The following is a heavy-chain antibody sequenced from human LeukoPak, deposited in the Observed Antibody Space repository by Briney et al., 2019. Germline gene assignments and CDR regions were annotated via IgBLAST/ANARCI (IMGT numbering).Heavy chain of an antibody. D-gene: IGHD4-17*01. CDR2: INPNSGGT. CDR1: GYTFTGYY. Sequence: ASVKVSCKASGYTFTGYYMHWVRQAPGQGLEWMGWINPNSGGTNYAQKFQGRVTMTRDTSISTAYMELSRLRSDDTAVYYCARDPQHDYDRGFDYWGQGTLVTVSS. J-gene: IGHJ4*02. CDR3: ARDPQHDYDRGFDY. V-gene: IGHV1-2*02.